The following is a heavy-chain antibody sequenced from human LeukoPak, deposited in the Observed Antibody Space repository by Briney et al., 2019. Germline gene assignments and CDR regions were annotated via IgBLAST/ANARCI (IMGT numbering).Heavy chain of an antibody. CDR2: ISAYNGNT. J-gene: IGHJ4*02. CDR1: GYTFTSYG. Sequence: ASGKVSCKASGYTFTSYGISWVRQAPGQGLEWMGWISAYNGNTNYAQKLQGRVTMTTDTSTSTAYMELRSLRSDDTAVYYCARVSVTGFPYDSSGRDYWGQGTLVTVSS. V-gene: IGHV1-18*01. CDR3: ARVSVTGFPYDSSGRDY. D-gene: IGHD3-22*01.